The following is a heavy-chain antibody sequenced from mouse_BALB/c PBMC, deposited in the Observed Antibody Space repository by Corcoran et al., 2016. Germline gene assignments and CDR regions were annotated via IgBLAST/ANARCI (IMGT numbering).Heavy chain of an antibody. CDR3: GRKYCSSFDY. CDR2: IYWDDDK. D-gene: IGHD1-1*01. Sequence: QVTLKESGPGILQPSQTLSLTCSFSGFSLITSGMGVSWIRQPSGKGLEWLAHIYWDDDKRYNSSLKSRLTISKDTSSNQVFLKITSVDIADTATYYCGRKYCSSFDYWGQGTTLTVSS. V-gene: IGHV8-12*01. J-gene: IGHJ2*01. CDR1: GFSLITSGMG.